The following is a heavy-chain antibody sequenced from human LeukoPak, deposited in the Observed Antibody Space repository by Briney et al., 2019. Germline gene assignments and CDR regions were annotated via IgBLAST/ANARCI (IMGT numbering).Heavy chain of an antibody. V-gene: IGHV5-51*01. D-gene: IGHD2-2*01. CDR3: ARAPLIVVVAAATEGDAFDI. Sequence: GESLKISCKGSGYSFTSYWIGWVRPVPGKGLEWMGIIYPGDSDTRYSPSFQGQVTISADKSISTAYLQWSSLKASDTAMYYCARAPLIVVVAAATEGDAFDIWGQGTMVTVSS. CDR2: IYPGDSDT. J-gene: IGHJ3*02. CDR1: GYSFTSYW.